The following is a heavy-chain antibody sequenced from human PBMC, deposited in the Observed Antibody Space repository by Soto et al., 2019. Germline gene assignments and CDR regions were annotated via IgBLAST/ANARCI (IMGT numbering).Heavy chain of an antibody. Sequence: GAPVKLSCKASRGALSSYAISWVCQAPGQGLEWMGGIIPIFGTANYAQKFQGRVTITADESTSTAYMELSSLRSEDTAVYYCARDPDTMAGDYWGQGTLVTVSS. J-gene: IGHJ4*02. CDR3: ARDPDTMAGDY. CDR2: IIPIFGTA. D-gene: IGHD3-10*01. V-gene: IGHV1-69*13. CDR1: RGALSSYA.